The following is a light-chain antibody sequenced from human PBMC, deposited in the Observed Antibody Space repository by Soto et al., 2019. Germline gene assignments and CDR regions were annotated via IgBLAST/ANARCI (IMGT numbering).Light chain of an antibody. CDR2: AAS. V-gene: IGKV1-8*01. CDR3: QQYYSYPRT. Sequence: AIRMTQSPSSFSASTGDRVTITCRASQGISSYLAWYQQKPGKAPKLLIYAASTLQSGVPSRFSGSGSGTDFTLTIRCLQSEDFATYYCQQYYSYPRTFGQGTKVASK. J-gene: IGKJ1*01. CDR1: QGISSY.